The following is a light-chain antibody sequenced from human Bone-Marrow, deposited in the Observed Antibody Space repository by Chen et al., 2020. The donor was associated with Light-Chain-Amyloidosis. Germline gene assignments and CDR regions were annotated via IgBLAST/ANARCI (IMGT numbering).Light chain of an antibody. J-gene: IGKJ4*01. CDR3: LQLSSYPLT. Sequence: EIQLTQSPSFLSASVGDRVTITCRASQGISNYFAWFQQKAGKAPKLLIYATSTLQSGVPPRFSGSGSGTEFTLTIGGLQPEDFATYYCLQLSSYPLTFGGGTMVEIK. V-gene: IGKV1-9*01. CDR2: ATS. CDR1: QGISNY.